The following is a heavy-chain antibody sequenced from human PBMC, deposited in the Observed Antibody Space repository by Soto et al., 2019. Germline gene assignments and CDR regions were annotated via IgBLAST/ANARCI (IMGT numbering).Heavy chain of an antibody. CDR2: ISSTSSHI. CDR3: AREGVAPYYHYGMDV. J-gene: IGHJ6*02. CDR1: EFSFSTYN. Sequence: PGGSLRLSCVASEFSFSTYNMNWVRQAPGKGLEWVSFISSTSSHIHYADSVKGRFTISRDNAKNSLYLQMNSLRAEDTAVYYCAREGVAPYYHYGMDVWGQGTPVTVSS. V-gene: IGHV3-21*01. D-gene: IGHD5-12*01.